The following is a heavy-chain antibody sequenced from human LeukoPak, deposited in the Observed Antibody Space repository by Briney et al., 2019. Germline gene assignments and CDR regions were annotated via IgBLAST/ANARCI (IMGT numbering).Heavy chain of an antibody. CDR2: IWYDGSNK. J-gene: IGHJ4*02. CDR3: ARPPTAHLGDLLWIDY. Sequence: GGSLRLSCAASGFTFSSYGMHWVRQAPGKGLEWVAVIWYDGSNKYYADSVKGRFTISRDNSKNTLYLQMNSLRAEDTAVYDCARPPTAHLGDLLWIDYWGQGSLVTVSS. D-gene: IGHD3-10*01. V-gene: IGHV3-33*01. CDR1: GFTFSSYG.